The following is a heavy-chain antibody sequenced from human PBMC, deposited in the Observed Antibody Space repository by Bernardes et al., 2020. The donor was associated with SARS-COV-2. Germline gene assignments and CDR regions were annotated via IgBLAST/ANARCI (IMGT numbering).Heavy chain of an antibody. J-gene: IGHJ4*02. V-gene: IGHV3-23*01. CDR3: AKEDSSGSSPAFDC. Sequence: SLRISCAASGITFRNYAMDWVRQAPGTGLEWVSGISPIGGSTYYADSVKGRFTISRDNSKNTLYMQMSSLRAEDTAIYYCAKEDSSGSSPAFDCWGQGILVTVSS. D-gene: IGHD3-22*01. CDR2: ISPIGGST. CDR1: GITFRNYA.